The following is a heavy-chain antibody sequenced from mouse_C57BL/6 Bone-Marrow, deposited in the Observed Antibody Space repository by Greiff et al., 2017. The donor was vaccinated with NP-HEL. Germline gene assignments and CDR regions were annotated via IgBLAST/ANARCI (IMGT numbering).Heavy chain of an antibody. CDR1: GYTFTSYW. J-gene: IGHJ2*01. Sequence: QVQLKQPGAELVRPGSSVKLSCKASGYTFTSYWMHWVKQRPIQGLEWIGNIDPSDSETHYNQKFKDKATLTVDKSSRTAYMQLSSLTSEDSAVYYCARLHYYGSSSDYWGQGTTLTVSS. V-gene: IGHV1-52*01. CDR2: IDPSDSET. CDR3: ARLHYYGSSSDY. D-gene: IGHD1-1*01.